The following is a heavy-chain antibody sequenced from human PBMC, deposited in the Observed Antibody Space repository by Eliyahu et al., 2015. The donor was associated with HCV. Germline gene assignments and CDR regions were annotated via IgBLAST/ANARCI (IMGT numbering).Heavy chain of an antibody. CDR3: ARDWVIAARPGWYFDL. Sequence: QLQLQESGPGLVKPSETLSLTCTVSGXSISSSSYYXGWIRQPPGKGLEWIGSIYYSGSTYYNPSLKSRVTISVDTSKNQFSLKLSSVTAADTAVYYCARDWVIAARPGWYFDLWGRGTLVTVSP. CDR1: GXSISSSSYY. J-gene: IGHJ2*01. D-gene: IGHD6-6*01. CDR2: IYYSGST. V-gene: IGHV4-39*07.